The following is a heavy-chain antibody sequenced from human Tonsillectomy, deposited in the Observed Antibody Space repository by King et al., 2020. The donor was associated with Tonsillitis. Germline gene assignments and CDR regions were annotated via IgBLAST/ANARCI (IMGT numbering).Heavy chain of an antibody. CDR3: VTEYYFGSETSDY. CDR2: FDPEEGET. V-gene: IGHV1-24*01. D-gene: IGHD3-10*01. J-gene: IGHJ4*02. Sequence: QLVQSGAEVKKPGASVKVSCKASGYTLTELSIHWMRQAPGKGLEWMGGFDPEEGETINAQKFQGRVTITEDTSTDTAYMELSSLISEDTAVYYCVTEYYFGSETSDYWGQGTLVTVSS. CDR1: GYTLTELS.